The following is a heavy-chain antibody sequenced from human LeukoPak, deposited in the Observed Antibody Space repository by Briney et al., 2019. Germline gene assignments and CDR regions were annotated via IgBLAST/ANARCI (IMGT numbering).Heavy chain of an antibody. D-gene: IGHD5-12*01. V-gene: IGHV4-34*01. CDR1: GGSFSGYY. Sequence: AETLSLTCALYGGSFSGYYWSWLRHPPGKGREWIGEINHSGSTNYNPSLKSRVTISVDTSKNQFSLKLSSVTAADTAVYYCARIIVATIRGYYYYYYGMDVWGQGTTVTVSS. J-gene: IGHJ6*02. CDR3: ARIIVATIRGYYYYYYGMDV. CDR2: INHSGST.